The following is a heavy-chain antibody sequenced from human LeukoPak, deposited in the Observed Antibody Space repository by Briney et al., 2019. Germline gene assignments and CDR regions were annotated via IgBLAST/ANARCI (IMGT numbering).Heavy chain of an antibody. CDR1: GYRFTSYW. J-gene: IGHJ4*02. CDR3: VRHISDCGGDCPFDY. D-gene: IGHD2-21*02. CDR2: IYPGDSDT. Sequence: GESLKISCQGSGYRFTSYWIGWVRQMPGKGLEWMGMIYPGDSDTRYSPSFQGQVTISADKSISTAYLQWSSLKASDTAMYYCVRHISDCGGDCPFDYWGQGTLVTVSS. V-gene: IGHV5-51*01.